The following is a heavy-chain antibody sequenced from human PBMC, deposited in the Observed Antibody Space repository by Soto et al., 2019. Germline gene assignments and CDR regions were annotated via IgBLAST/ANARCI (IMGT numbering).Heavy chain of an antibody. J-gene: IGHJ4*02. CDR2: IYYSGST. V-gene: IGHV4-30-4*01. Sequence: SETLSLTCTVSGGSISSGDYYWSWIRQPPGKGLEWIGYIYYSGSTYYNPSLKSRVTISVDTSKNQFSLKLSSVTAADTAVYYCDRVWRGYCSGGSCYPPYFDYRGKGTLVTVSS. CDR3: DRVWRGYCSGGSCYPPYFDY. D-gene: IGHD2-15*01. CDR1: GGSISSGDYY.